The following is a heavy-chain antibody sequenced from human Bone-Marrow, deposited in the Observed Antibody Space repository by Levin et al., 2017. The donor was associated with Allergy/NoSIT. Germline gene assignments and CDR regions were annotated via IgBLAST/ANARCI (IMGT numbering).Heavy chain of an antibody. CDR1: GFTFGDYA. D-gene: IGHD1-26*01. V-gene: IGHV3-49*03. CDR3: TRDFPRGGGSYYVDY. Sequence: GESLKISCTASGFTFGDYAMSWFRQAPGKGLEWVGFIRSKAYGGTTEYAASVKGRFTISRDDSKSIAYLQMNSLKTEDTAVYYCTRDFPRGGGSYYVDYWGQGTLVTVSS. CDR2: IRSKAYGGTT. J-gene: IGHJ4*02.